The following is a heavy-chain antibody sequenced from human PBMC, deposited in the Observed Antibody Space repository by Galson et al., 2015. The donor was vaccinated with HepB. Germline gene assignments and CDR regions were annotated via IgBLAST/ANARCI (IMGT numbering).Heavy chain of an antibody. CDR3: ARGAMTNHFLDH. V-gene: IGHV1-18*01. Sequence: SVKVSCKASGYTFNNHFIIWVRQAPGQGLECMGWISPYNGDTNYGQKFQHRVTMTTDTSTTTAYMELRSLRSDDTAVYYYARGAMTNHFLDHWGQGTLVTVSS. CDR1: GYTFNNHF. CDR2: ISPYNGDT. J-gene: IGHJ4*02. D-gene: IGHD4-11*01.